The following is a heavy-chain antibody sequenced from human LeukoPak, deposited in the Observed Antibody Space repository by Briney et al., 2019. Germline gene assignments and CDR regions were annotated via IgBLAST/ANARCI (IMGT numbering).Heavy chain of an antibody. J-gene: IGHJ4*02. V-gene: IGHV1-8*01. CDR3: AIRYSSSWYVFSNKFDY. CDR2: INPNSGNT. CDR1: GYTFTSYD. Sequence: GASVKVSCKASGYTFTSYDINWVRQATGQGLEWMGWINPNSGNTGYAQKFQGRVTMTRNTSISTAYMELSSLRSEDTAVYYCAIRYSSSWYVFSNKFDYWGQGTLVILSS. D-gene: IGHD6-13*01.